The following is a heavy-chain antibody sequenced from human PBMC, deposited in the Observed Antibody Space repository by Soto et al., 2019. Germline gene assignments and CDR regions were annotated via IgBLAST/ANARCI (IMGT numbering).Heavy chain of an antibody. CDR2: IYYSGST. CDR1: GGSVSSGSYY. V-gene: IGHV4-61*01. J-gene: IGHJ5*02. Sequence: QVQLQESGPGLVKPSETLSLTCTVSGGSVSSGSYYWSWIRQPPGKGLEWIGYIYYSGSTNYTPSLKSRVTLSVDTSKNRFSLKLSSVTAADTAVYYCAGGQPYLRFDPWGQGTLVTVSS. D-gene: IGHD3-16*01. CDR3: AGGQPYLRFDP.